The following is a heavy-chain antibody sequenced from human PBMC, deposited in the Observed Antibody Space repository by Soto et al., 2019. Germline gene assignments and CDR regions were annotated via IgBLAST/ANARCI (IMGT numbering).Heavy chain of an antibody. CDR1: GFSLTTSGVG. D-gene: IGHD3-3*01. CDR2: IYWDDDK. Sequence: QITLNESGPTLVKPTQTLTLTCTFSGFSLTTSGVGVGWIHQSPGKAPEWLALIYWDDDKRYSPSLKSRLTITKDTSKNQLVLTMANLDPADTATYYCAHRVLRTVFGLVTTTAIYFDFWGQGTPVAVSS. CDR3: AHRVLRTVFGLVTTTAIYFDF. V-gene: IGHV2-5*02. J-gene: IGHJ4*02.